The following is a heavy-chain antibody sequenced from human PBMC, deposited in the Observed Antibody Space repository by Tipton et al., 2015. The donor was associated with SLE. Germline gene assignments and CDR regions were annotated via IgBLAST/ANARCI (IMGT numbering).Heavy chain of an antibody. CDR2: IIPIFGSV. D-gene: IGHD3-22*01. Sequence: QVQLVQSGAEVKKPGSSVKVSCKASGGTFSSYAIIWVRQAPGQGLEWMGRIIPIFGSVNYAQKFQGRVTITADEYTSTAYMELSSLRSEDTAVYYCARGGAASSGYQYYFDYWGQGTLVTVSS. CDR1: GGTFSSYA. V-gene: IGHV1-69*18. CDR3: ARGGAASSGYQYYFDY. J-gene: IGHJ4*02.